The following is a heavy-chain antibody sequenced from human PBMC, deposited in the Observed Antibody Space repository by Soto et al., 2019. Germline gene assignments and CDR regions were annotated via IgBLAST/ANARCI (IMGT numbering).Heavy chain of an antibody. CDR1: GFTVSNNY. D-gene: IGHD6-19*01. J-gene: IGHJ6*02. V-gene: IGHV3-53*04. CDR2: IYGGGST. Sequence: EVQLVESGGGLVQPGGSLRLSCAASGFTVSNNYMSWVRQAPGKGLEWVSVIYGGGSTFYADSVKGRFTISRHNSKNTQERQMNSRGADETAVYYCASVNFGYSSGWGISGGMDVWGQVATVSDSS. CDR3: ASVNFGYSSGWGISGGMDV.